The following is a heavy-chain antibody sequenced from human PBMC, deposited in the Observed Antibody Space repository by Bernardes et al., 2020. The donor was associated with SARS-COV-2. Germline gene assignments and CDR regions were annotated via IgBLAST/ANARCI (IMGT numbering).Heavy chain of an antibody. D-gene: IGHD3-22*01. V-gene: IGHV4-61*02. CDR2: IYASGSI. CDR3: ARDAPRVYDSSGYQILDAFDI. CDR1: GGSISSGSYY. J-gene: IGHJ3*02. Sequence: SETLSLTCTVSGGSISSGSYYWSWIRQPAGKGLEWIGRIYASGSINYNPSLKSRVTISVDTSKNQFSLKLSSVTAADTAVYYCARDAPRVYDSSGYQILDAFDIWVQGTMVTVSS.